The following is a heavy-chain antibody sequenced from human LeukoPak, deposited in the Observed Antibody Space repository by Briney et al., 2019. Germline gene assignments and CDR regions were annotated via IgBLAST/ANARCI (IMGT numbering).Heavy chain of an antibody. Sequence: SETLSLTCTVSGGSMTSSGYYWGWIRQSPGEGLEWIGNIYYSGITYYNPSLKSRVTISVDTSKNQFSLKLSSVTAADTAVYYCARGIVVGATWGENDNWFDPWGQGTLVTVSS. V-gene: IGHV4-39*07. J-gene: IGHJ5*02. CDR3: ARGIVVGATWGENDNWFDP. CDR1: GGSMTSSGYY. CDR2: IYYSGIT. D-gene: IGHD1-26*01.